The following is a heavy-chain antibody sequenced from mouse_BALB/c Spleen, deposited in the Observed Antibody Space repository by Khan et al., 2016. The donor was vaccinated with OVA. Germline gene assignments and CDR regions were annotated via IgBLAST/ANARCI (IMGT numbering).Heavy chain of an antibody. V-gene: IGHV1-4*01. Sequence: QVQLQQSGAELARPGASVKMSCKASGYTFTSYTIHWIKQRPGQGLEWIGYINPSSGYTNYNQKFKDKATLTADKSSTTAYMQLSSLTSDDSAVYYCARDGAYYRNDGWFAYGSQGNLVAVSA. J-gene: IGHJ3*01. CDR3: ARDGAYYRNDGWFAY. CDR1: GYTFTSYT. D-gene: IGHD2-14*01. CDR2: INPSSGYT.